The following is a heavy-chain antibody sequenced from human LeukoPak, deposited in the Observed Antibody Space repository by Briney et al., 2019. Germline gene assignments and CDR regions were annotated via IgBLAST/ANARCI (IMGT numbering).Heavy chain of an antibody. CDR2: ISYEGSNK. D-gene: IGHD2-15*01. CDR1: GSPSISYP. V-gene: IGHV3-30-3*01. CDR3: ARDICSGGSCYSRRPYLNYGMDV. Sequence: PGGPRDLSWAPSGSPSISYPLHWARRAPGKGRGWGAFISYEGSNKYYADSVKGRFTISRDNSKNTLYLQMNSLRAEDTAVYYCARDICSGGSCYSRRPYLNYGMDVWGQGATVTVSS. J-gene: IGHJ6*02.